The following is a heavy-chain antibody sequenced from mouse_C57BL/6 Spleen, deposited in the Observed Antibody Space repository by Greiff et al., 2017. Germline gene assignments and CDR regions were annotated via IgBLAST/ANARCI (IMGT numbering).Heavy chain of an antibody. Sequence: QVHVKQSGAELVKPGASVKMSCKASGYTFTTYPIEWMKQNHGKSLEWIGNFHPYNDDPKYNEKFKGKATLTVDTSSSTVYLALSRLTYDDSAVYDSEKNDYDTLDYWGQGTTLTVSS. CDR3: EKNDYDTLDY. D-gene: IGHD2-4*01. CDR1: GYTFTTYP. CDR2: FHPYNDDP. V-gene: IGHV1-47*01. J-gene: IGHJ2*01.